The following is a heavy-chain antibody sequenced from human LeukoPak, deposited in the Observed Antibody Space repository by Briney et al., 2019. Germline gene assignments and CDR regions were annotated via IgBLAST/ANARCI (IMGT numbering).Heavy chain of an antibody. D-gene: IGHD3-22*01. Sequence: GGSLRLSCAASGFTFSSYAMHWVRQAPGKGLEYVSAISSNGGSTYYANSVKGRFTISRDNSKNTLYLQMGSLRAEDMAVYYCASDYYDSSGHNWFAPWGQGTLVTVSS. V-gene: IGHV3-64*01. CDR1: GFTFSSYA. CDR2: ISSNGGST. CDR3: ASDYYDSSGHNWFAP. J-gene: IGHJ5*02.